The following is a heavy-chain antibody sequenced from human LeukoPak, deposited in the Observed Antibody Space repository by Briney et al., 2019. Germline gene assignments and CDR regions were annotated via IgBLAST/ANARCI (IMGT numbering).Heavy chain of an antibody. V-gene: IGHV3-7*01. CDR1: GLTFSSYW. J-gene: IGHJ4*02. CDR2: IKQDGSEK. CDR3: ARVGTNYYGSGSYYKSKHFDY. D-gene: IGHD3-10*01. Sequence: GGSLRLSCAASGLTFSSYWMSWVRQAPGKGLEWVANIKQDGSEKYYVDSVKGRFTISRDNAKNSLYLQMNSLKAEDTAVYYCARVGTNYYGSGSYYKSKHFDYWGQGTLVTVSS.